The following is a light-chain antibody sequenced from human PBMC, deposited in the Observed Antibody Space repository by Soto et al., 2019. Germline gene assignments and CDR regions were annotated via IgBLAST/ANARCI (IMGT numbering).Light chain of an antibody. Sequence: QSALTQPASVSGSPGQSITISCTGSSSDVGRYNHVSWYQHHPGKAPKLLISEVSNRPSGVPERISGSKFGTAASLAISGLRSEDEAVYYCASWDDRLGAVIFGGGTKVTVL. V-gene: IGLV2-14*01. CDR3: ASWDDRLGAVI. CDR1: SSDVGRYNH. J-gene: IGLJ2*01. CDR2: EVS.